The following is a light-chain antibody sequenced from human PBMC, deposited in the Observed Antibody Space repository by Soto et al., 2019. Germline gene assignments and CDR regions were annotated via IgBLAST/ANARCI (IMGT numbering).Light chain of an antibody. CDR2: EVN. Sequence: QSALTQPPSASGSPGQSVTISCTGTSSDVGAYNYVSWYQQYPGKAHKLMIYEVNKRPSGVPDRFSGSKSGKTASLTVSGLQPEDEADYQCTSYAGSNIWVFGGGTKLTVL. V-gene: IGLV2-8*01. CDR3: TSYAGSNIWV. J-gene: IGLJ3*02. CDR1: SSDVGAYNY.